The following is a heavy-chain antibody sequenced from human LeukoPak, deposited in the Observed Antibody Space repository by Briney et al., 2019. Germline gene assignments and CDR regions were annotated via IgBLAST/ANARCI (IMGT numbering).Heavy chain of an antibody. Sequence: SETLSLTCTVAGGSISSYYWSWIRQPAGKGLEWIGRIYTSGSTNYNPSLKSRVTMSVDTSKNQFSLKLSSVTAADTAVYYCARARGLYPGYYGDHYFDYWGQGTLVTVSS. CDR3: ARARGLYPGYYGDHYFDY. CDR1: GGSISSYY. V-gene: IGHV4-4*07. J-gene: IGHJ4*02. CDR2: IYTSGST. D-gene: IGHD4-17*01.